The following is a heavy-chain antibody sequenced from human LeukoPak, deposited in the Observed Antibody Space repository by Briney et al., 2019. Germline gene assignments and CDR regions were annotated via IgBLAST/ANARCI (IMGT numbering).Heavy chain of an antibody. CDR3: ARVQGSDYDILTGYPNWFDT. CDR2: IRAYNGNT. J-gene: IGHJ5*02. V-gene: IGHV1-18*01. CDR1: GYTFTSYG. D-gene: IGHD3-9*01. Sequence: ASVKVSCKASGYTFTSYGISWVRQAPGQGLEWMGGIRAYNGNTNYAQKLQGRVTMTTDTSTSTAYMELRSLRSDDTAVYYCARVQGSDYDILTGYPNWFDTWGQGTLVTVSS.